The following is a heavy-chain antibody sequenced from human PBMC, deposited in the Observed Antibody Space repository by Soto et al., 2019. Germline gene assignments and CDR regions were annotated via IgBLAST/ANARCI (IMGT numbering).Heavy chain of an antibody. D-gene: IGHD3-16*01. CDR1: GGTFSDFA. CDR2: IVPRFGSP. V-gene: IGHV1-69*06. Sequence: QVQLVQSGAEMRKPGSSLRVSCKASGGTFSDFAFSWVRQAPAQGLEWMGGIVPRFGSPNYAQKFGGRVTISADTSTSTVYMEVSRLRFDDTAVYFCARDRIQLRLGKYSFNGMDVWGQGTTITVSS. CDR3: ARDRIQLRLGKYSFNGMDV. J-gene: IGHJ6*02.